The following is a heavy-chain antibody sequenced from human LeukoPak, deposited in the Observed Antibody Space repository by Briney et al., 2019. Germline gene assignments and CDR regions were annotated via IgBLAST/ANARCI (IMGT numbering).Heavy chain of an antibody. D-gene: IGHD3-22*01. CDR2: MNPNSGNT. CDR3: ATFDYYDSSGYYH. Sequence: ASVKVSCKASGYTFTSYDINWVRQATGQGLEWMGWMNPNSGNTGYAQKFQGRVTMTRNTSISTAYMDLSSLRSEDTAVYYCATFDYYDSSGYYHWGQGTLVTVSS. J-gene: IGHJ5*02. V-gene: IGHV1-8*01. CDR1: GYTFTSYD.